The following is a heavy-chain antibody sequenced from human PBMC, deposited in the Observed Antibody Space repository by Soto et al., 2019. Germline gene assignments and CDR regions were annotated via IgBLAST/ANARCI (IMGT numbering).Heavy chain of an antibody. CDR1: GGSISSGGYY. CDR3: ARVPYPFRYYYYGMDV. Sequence: PSETLSLTCTVSGGSISSGGYYWSWIRQHPGKGLEWIGYIYYSGSTYYNPSLKSRVTISVDTSKNQFSLKLSSVTAADTAVYYCARVPYPFRYYYYGMDVWGQGTTVTVSS. J-gene: IGHJ6*02. V-gene: IGHV4-31*03. D-gene: IGHD3-3*02. CDR2: IYYSGST.